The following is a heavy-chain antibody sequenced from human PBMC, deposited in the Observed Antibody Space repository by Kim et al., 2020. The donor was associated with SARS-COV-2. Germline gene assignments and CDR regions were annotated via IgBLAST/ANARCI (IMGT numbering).Heavy chain of an antibody. Sequence: ADAVQGQFTISRDNAKNSLYLQMNSLRAEDTAVYYCASPGYSSGWYRVDYWGQGALVTVSS. CDR3: ASPGYSSGWYRVDY. J-gene: IGHJ4*02. D-gene: IGHD6-19*01. V-gene: IGHV3-11*06.